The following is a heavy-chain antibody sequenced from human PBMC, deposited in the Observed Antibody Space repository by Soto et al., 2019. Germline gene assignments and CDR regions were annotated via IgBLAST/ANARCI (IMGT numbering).Heavy chain of an antibody. CDR3: ARETYYYDSSGYLWVPSDY. CDR1: SGSISSGGYY. J-gene: IGHJ4*02. V-gene: IGHV4-31*03. Sequence: SETLSLTCTVSSGSISSGGYYWSWIRQHPGKGLEWIGYIYYSGSTYYNPSLKSRVTISVDTSKNQFSLKLSSVTAADTAVYYCARETYYYDSSGYLWVPSDYWGQGTQVTVSS. CDR2: IYYSGST. D-gene: IGHD3-22*01.